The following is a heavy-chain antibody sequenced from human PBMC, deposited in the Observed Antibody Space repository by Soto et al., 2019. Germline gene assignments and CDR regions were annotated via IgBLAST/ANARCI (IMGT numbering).Heavy chain of an antibody. V-gene: IGHV3-30-3*01. J-gene: IGHJ4*02. CDR2: ISYDGSNK. CDR3: ARNRDFDY. CDR1: GFTFSSYA. Sequence: QVQLVESGGGVVQPGRSLRLSCAASGFTFSSYAMHWVRQAPGKGLEWVAVISYDGSNKYYADSVKGRFTISRDNSKNTLYLQMNSLRAEDTAVYYCARNRDFDYWGQGTLVTVSS.